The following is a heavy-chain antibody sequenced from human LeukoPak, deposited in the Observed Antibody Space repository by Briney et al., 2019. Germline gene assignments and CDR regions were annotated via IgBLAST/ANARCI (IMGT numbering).Heavy chain of an antibody. Sequence: GGSLRLSCAASGFTFSSYSMNWVRQAPGKGLEWVSTINSGSSYKYYEDSVKGRFTFSRDNAKNSLYLQMDSLRAEDTAVYYGARDEHGDAFDYWGRGTLVTVSS. CDR1: GFTFSSYS. D-gene: IGHD4-17*01. V-gene: IGHV3-21*01. CDR3: ARDEHGDAFDY. CDR2: INSGSSYK. J-gene: IGHJ4*02.